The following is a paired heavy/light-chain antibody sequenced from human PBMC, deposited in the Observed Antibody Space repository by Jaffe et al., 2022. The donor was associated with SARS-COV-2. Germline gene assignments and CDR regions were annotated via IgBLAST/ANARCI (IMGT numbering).Heavy chain of an antibody. CDR2: MSYRGSA. Sequence: QLQLQESGPGLVKASETLSLACTVSGGSIDSNVYYWGWIRQPPGDGLEWIGSMSYRGSAYYNPSLKSRVTISVDTSKNQFSLNLDSVTVADTAVYYCVRPGSSSGWYYFDYWGQGFPVTVSS. CDR3: VRPGSSSGWYYFDY. D-gene: IGHD6-19*01. J-gene: IGHJ4*02. CDR1: GGSIDSNVYY. V-gene: IGHV4-39*01.
Light chain of an antibody. Sequence: QSALTQPPSASGSPGQSVTISCTGTSSDIGASNYVSWYQQHPGKAPKLMIYGVNKWPLGVPDRFSGSKSGNTASLTVSGLQAEDEADYFCSSLAGSNNLVFGTGTKVTVL. V-gene: IGLV2-8*01. CDR2: GVN. J-gene: IGLJ1*01. CDR1: SSDIGASNY. CDR3: SSLAGSNNLV.